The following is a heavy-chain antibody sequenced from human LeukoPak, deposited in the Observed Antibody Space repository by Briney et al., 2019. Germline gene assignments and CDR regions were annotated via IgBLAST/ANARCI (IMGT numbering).Heavy chain of an antibody. CDR1: GYIFTSYY. CDR3: ARDHYHKIHSVMVTAPDY. J-gene: IGHJ4*02. CDR2: INPTGGST. V-gene: IGHV1-46*01. D-gene: IGHD2-21*02. Sequence: ASVKVSCKASGYIFTSYYMHWVRQAPGEGLEWMGIINPTGGSTSYAQKFQGRVTMTRDTSTSTVYMELSSLRSEDTAVYYCARDHYHKIHSVMVTAPDYWGQGTPVIVSS.